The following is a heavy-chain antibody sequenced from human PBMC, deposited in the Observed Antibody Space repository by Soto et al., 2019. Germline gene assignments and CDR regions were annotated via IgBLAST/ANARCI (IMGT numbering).Heavy chain of an antibody. J-gene: IGHJ6*02. Sequence: ASVKVSCKASGYSFTDYHIHWVRQAPGQGLEWLGRINPKSGGTSTAQKFQGWVTMTTDTSISTASMELTRLTSDDTAIYYCARDARGTRGSDEMDIWGQGTTVTVSS. V-gene: IGHV1-2*04. CDR2: INPKSGGT. CDR3: ARDARGTRGSDEMDI. CDR1: GYSFTDYH. D-gene: IGHD1-1*01.